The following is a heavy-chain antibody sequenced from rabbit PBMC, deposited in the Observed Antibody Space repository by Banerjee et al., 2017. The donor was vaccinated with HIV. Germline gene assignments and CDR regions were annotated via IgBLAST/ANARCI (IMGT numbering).Heavy chain of an antibody. CDR1: GFSLSSSYY. D-gene: IGHD6-1*01. J-gene: IGHJ6*01. V-gene: IGHV1S40*01. Sequence: QSLQESGGGLFQPGGSLALTCKASGFSLSSSYYMCWVRQAPGKGLEWIGCINTSSGNTVYATWAKGRFTISKTSSTTVTLQMTSLTAADTATYFCARSGGGAGYGLWGPGTLVTVS. CDR2: INTSSGNT. CDR3: ARSGGGAGYGL.